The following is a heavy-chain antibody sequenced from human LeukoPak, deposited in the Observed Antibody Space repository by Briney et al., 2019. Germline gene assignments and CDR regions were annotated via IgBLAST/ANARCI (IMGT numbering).Heavy chain of an antibody. CDR3: AKGGVPTAIARFDY. Sequence: GGSLRLSCAASGFTVSSNYMSWVRQAPGKGLEWVSVIYSGGSTYYADSVKGRFTISRDNSKSTLYLRMNSLRSEDTAVYYCAKGGVPTAIARFDYWGQGTLVTVSS. CDR2: IYSGGST. D-gene: IGHD2-2*02. CDR1: GFTVSSNY. J-gene: IGHJ4*02. V-gene: IGHV3-53*01.